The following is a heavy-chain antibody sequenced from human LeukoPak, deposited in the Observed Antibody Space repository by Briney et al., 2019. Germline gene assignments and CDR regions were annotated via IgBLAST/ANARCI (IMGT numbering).Heavy chain of an antibody. J-gene: IGHJ4*02. CDR3: ARDRSTLLRFLEWSGTPFDY. Sequence: GGSLRLSCAASGITFSSYSMNWVRQAPGKGLEWVSSISSSSSYIYYADSVKGRFTISRDNAKNSLYLQMNSLRAEDTAVYYCARDRSTLLRFLEWSGTPFDYWGQGTLVTVSS. V-gene: IGHV3-21*01. D-gene: IGHD3-3*01. CDR1: GITFSSYS. CDR2: ISSSSSYI.